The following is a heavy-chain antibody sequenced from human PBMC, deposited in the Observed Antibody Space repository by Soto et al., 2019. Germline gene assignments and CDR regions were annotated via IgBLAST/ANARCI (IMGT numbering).Heavy chain of an antibody. CDR2: ISSSGSTI. CDR1: GFTFSSYE. Sequence: PGGSLRLSCAASGFTFSSYEMNWVRQAPGKGLEWVSYISSSGSTIYYADSVKGRFTISRDNAKNSLYLQMNSLRAEDTAVYYCAREENDFWSGYYTVTWPPHDAFDIWGQGTMVTVSS. V-gene: IGHV3-48*03. J-gene: IGHJ3*02. CDR3: AREENDFWSGYYTVTWPPHDAFDI. D-gene: IGHD3-3*01.